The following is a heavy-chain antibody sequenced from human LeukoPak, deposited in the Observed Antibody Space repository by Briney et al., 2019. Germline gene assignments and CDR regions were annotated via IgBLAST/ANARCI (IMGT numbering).Heavy chain of an antibody. J-gene: IGHJ4*02. Sequence: GGSLRLSCAGSGFTFSDFGMHWVRQAPGKGLQRLDMISSDGNIKVSLDSVKGRFTTSRENSKNTLYLEMSRLSVEDTAVYYCAKVGRGAIEADWGQGTLVIVSS. V-gene: IGHV3-30*18. CDR1: GFTFSDFG. CDR2: ISSDGNIK. CDR3: AKVGRGAIEAD. D-gene: IGHD3-10*01.